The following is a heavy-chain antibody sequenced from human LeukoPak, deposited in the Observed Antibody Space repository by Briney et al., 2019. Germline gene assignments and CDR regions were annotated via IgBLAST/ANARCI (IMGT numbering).Heavy chain of an antibody. D-gene: IGHD6-19*01. Sequence: SETLSLTCAGSGGSINSHYWGWIRQPPGKGLQWIGDIYYTGKNNYNPSLKSRVTISLDTSKDHLSLNLTSVLAADTAIYYCVRRDTGWNYFDYWGQGILVTVSS. J-gene: IGHJ4*02. V-gene: IGHV4-59*08. CDR2: IYYTGKN. CDR3: VRRDTGWNYFDY. CDR1: GGSINSHY.